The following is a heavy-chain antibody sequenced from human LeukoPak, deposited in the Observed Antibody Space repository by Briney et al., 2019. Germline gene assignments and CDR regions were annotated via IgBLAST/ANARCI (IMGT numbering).Heavy chain of an antibody. CDR1: GFTFSNAW. D-gene: IGHD1-26*01. CDR3: TTGESMVGSTIHIRWAD. V-gene: IGHV3-15*01. Sequence: GGSLRLSCAASGFTFSNAWMTWVRQAPGKGLEWVGRIKSKTAGGTIDYAAPVKGGFTISRDDSKNTLYLQMNSLKTEDTAVYYCTTGESMVGSTIHIRWADWGQGTLVTVSS. CDR2: IKSKTAGGTI. J-gene: IGHJ4*02.